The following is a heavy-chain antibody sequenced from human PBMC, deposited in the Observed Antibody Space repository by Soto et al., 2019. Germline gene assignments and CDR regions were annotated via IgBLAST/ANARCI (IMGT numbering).Heavy chain of an antibody. V-gene: IGHV2-5*02. D-gene: IGHD3-16*01. CDR2: TNWVGDG. J-gene: IGHJ3*02. CDR3: AHRPWGSSDTFHI. Sequence: QITLKDTGPTLGKPTEPLTLTCTFSGFSLSSSGVSGGWIRQPPGKALEWLALTNWVGDGGYCPSLKRRLTVTTINSGYHVVLTLTNMDPVDKATSYGAHRPWGSSDTFHIWGRGIMVTVSS. CDR1: GFSLSSSGVS.